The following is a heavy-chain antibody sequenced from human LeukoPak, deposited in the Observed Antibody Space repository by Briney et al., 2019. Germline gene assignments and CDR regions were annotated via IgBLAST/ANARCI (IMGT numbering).Heavy chain of an antibody. CDR1: GGSISSYY. V-gene: IGHV4-59*01. D-gene: IGHD6-6*01. Sequence: SETLSLTCTVSGGSISSYYWSWIRQPPGKGLEWIGYIYYSGSTNYNPSLKSRVTISVDTSKNQFSLKLSSVTAADTAVCYCARDQQLVRGFDPWGQGTLVTVSS. CDR3: ARDQQLVRGFDP. CDR2: IYYSGST. J-gene: IGHJ5*02.